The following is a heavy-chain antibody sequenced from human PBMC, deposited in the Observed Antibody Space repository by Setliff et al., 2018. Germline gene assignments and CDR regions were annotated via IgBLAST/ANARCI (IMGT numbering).Heavy chain of an antibody. Sequence: HPGGSLRLFCAASGFNFHDYAMHWVRQVPGKGLEWISYIHDSGNPTYYVDSVKGRFTISRDNAKNSLDLQMNSLRGEDTAVYYCVRDRWKVIVNRGDDAFDLWGQGAMVTVSS. CDR2: IHDSGNPT. CDR3: VRDRWKVIVNRGDDAFDL. J-gene: IGHJ3*01. D-gene: IGHD3-22*01. CDR1: GFNFHDYA. V-gene: IGHV3-48*03.